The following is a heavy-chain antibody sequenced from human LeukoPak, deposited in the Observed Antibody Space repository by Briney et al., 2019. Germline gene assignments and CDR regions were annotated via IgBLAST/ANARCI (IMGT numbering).Heavy chain of an antibody. D-gene: IGHD2-2*02. J-gene: IGHJ4*02. CDR1: GYTFSSSD. Sequence: ASVKVSCKASGYTFSSSDINWVRQATGQGLEWMGWMNPNSGNTGYVQKFQGRVTTTRNTSISTAYMELSSLRSEDTAAYYCARGVTYCSSTSCYTLDYWGQGTLVTVSS. V-gene: IGHV1-8*01. CDR2: MNPNSGNT. CDR3: ARGVTYCSSTSCYTLDY.